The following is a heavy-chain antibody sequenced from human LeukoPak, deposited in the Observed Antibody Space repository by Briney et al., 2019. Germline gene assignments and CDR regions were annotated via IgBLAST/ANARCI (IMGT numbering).Heavy chain of an antibody. D-gene: IGHD6-6*01. CDR2: ISGSGGST. CDR3: VKEKRYSSSLYCFDY. V-gene: IGHV3-23*01. J-gene: IGHJ4*02. Sequence: GGSLRLSCAASGFTFSSYAMSWVRQAPGKGLEWVSAISGSGGSTYYADSVKGRFTISRDNSKNTLYLQMNSLRAEDTAVYYCVKEKRYSSSLYCFDYWGQGTLVTVSS. CDR1: GFTFSSYA.